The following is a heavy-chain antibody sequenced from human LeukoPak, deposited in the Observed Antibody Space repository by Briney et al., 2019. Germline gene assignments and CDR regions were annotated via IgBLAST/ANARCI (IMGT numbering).Heavy chain of an antibody. CDR3: ARFPVNKAD. CDR2: IYHSGNT. D-gene: IGHD1/OR15-1a*01. V-gene: IGHV4-59*01. CDR1: NGSISPYY. J-gene: IGHJ4*02. Sequence: SETLSLTCTVSNGSISPYYWSWIRQPPGKGLEWIGYIYHSGNTNYNPSLSSRVTISVDTSKNQFSLELTSVTTAATAVYFCARFPVNKADWGQGTLVTVSS.